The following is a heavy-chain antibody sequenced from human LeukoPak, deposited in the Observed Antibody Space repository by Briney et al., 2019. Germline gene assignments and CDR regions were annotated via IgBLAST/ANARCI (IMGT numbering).Heavy chain of an antibody. D-gene: IGHD7-27*01. CDR3: ARKANWGVGDAFDI. J-gene: IGHJ3*02. V-gene: IGHV4-38-2*02. Sequence: SETLSLTCTVSGYSISSGYHWGWIRQAPGKGLEWLGSIYQSGSTYDNPSLKSRVTLSVDTSKNQVSLKLSSVTAADTAVYYCARKANWGVGDAFDIWGQGTMVTVSS. CDR1: GYSISSGYH. CDR2: IYQSGST.